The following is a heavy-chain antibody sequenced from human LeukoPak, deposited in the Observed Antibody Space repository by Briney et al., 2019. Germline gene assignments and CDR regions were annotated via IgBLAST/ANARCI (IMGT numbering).Heavy chain of an antibody. CDR2: TNPNSGGT. D-gene: IGHD2-15*01. CDR3: ARPAYESGGSCYSNWFDG. CDR1: AHTSTGYY. V-gene: IGHV1-2*02. J-gene: IGHJ5*01. Sequence: SVTPSCTLSAHTSTGYYMHWVRHAPGRGLEWMGWTNPNSGGTSYAQKFQGRVTMTRDTSSSTAYMELSRLRSDDTAVYYCARPAYESGGSCYSNWFDGWGHGTLVTVSS.